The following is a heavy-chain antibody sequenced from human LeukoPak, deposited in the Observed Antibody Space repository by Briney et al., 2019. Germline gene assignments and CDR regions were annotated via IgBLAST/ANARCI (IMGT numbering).Heavy chain of an antibody. D-gene: IGHD2-15*01. Sequence: PGGSLRLSCAASGFTFSSYGMHWVRQAPGKGLEWVAFIRYDGSNKYYADSVKGRFTISRDNSKNTLYLQMNSLRAEDTAVYYCAKGPVVVVAAYYFDYWGQGTLVTVSS. CDR3: AKGPVVVVAAYYFDY. V-gene: IGHV3-30*02. CDR1: GFTFSSYG. J-gene: IGHJ4*02. CDR2: IRYDGSNK.